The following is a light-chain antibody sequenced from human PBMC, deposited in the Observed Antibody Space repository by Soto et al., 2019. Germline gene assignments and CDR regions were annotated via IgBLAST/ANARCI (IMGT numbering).Light chain of an antibody. CDR2: EDT. CDR1: RGSIASNS. Sequence: NFMLTQPHSGSESPGKTVTISCTRSRGSIASNSVQWFQPRPGSSPTTVIYEDTYRPSGVPDRFSGSIDSSSNSASLTISGLKTEDEADYCQSYENWVFGGGTKLTVL. J-gene: IGLJ3*02. CDR3: QSYENWV. V-gene: IGLV6-57*01.